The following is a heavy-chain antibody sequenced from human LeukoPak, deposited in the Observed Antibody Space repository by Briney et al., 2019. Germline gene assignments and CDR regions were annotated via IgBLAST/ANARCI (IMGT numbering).Heavy chain of an antibody. CDR3: ASTRERDYYYDSTDAFDI. V-gene: IGHV4-59*01. J-gene: IGHJ3*02. D-gene: IGHD3-22*01. CDR2: ISYRGST. Sequence: SETLSLTCTVSGASISRYYWSWIRQPPGKALEWIGHISYRGSTNYNPSLNSRVTVSVDTSQSQFSLKLSSVTAADTAVYFCASTRERDYYYDSTDAFDIWGQGTMVTVSS. CDR1: GASISRYY.